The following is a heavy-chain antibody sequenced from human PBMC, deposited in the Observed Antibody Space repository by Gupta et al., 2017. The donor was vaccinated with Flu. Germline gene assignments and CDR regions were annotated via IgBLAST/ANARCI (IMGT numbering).Heavy chain of an antibody. D-gene: IGHD2-15*01. CDR2: VNSDGTTT. J-gene: IGHJ3*02. CDR1: GFIFTDYG. Sequence: DVQLVQSGGDLVQRGGSLRLPCAAAGFIFTDYGTHWIRQVPGEGPVWVSRVNSDGTTTVYADAVKGRFTISRYNTKNPLYLQMGSLRAEYTAVYYCAIGLTVVDPDAFDIWAQGTMVSVSS. V-gene: IGHV3-74*01. CDR3: AIGLTVVDPDAFDI.